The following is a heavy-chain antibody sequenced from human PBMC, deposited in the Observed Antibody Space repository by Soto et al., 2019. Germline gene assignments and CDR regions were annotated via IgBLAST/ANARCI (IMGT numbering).Heavy chain of an antibody. Sequence: EVQLVESGGGLVQPGGSLRLSCAASGFTFSSYSMNWVRQAPEKGLEWVSYISSSSSTIYYADSVKGRFTISRDNAKNSQYLRMNSLRDEDTAVYYCACIGGNSVRWVDYWGQGTLVTVSS. J-gene: IGHJ4*02. D-gene: IGHD2-21*02. CDR3: ACIGGNSVRWVDY. CDR1: GFTFSSYS. CDR2: ISSSSSTI. V-gene: IGHV3-48*02.